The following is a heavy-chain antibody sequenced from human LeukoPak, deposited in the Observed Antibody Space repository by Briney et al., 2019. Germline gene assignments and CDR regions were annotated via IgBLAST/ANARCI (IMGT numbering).Heavy chain of an antibody. Sequence: SETLSLTCAVYGGSFSGYYWSWIRQPPGRGLEWIGEINHSGSTNYNPSLKSRVTISVDTPKNQFSLKLSSVTAADTAVYYCARGGYGDYYYYGMDVWGKGTTVTVSS. D-gene: IGHD4-17*01. CDR2: INHSGST. CDR3: ARGGYGDYYYYGMDV. V-gene: IGHV4-34*01. CDR1: GGSFSGYY. J-gene: IGHJ6*04.